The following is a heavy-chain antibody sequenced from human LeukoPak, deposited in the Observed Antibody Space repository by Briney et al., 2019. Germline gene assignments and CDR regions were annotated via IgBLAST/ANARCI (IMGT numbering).Heavy chain of an antibody. Sequence: GGSLRLSCAASGFTFSSYGMHWVRQAPGKGLEWVAVTWYDGRNNYYAASVKGRFTTSRDDSKTTVYLLMNSLRAEDTAVYYCAREVAPLYFHYGMDVWGEGTTVTVSS. J-gene: IGHJ6*01. V-gene: IGHV3-33*01. D-gene: IGHD2-21*01. CDR2: TWYDGRNN. CDR3: AREVAPLYFHYGMDV. CDR1: GFTFSSYG.